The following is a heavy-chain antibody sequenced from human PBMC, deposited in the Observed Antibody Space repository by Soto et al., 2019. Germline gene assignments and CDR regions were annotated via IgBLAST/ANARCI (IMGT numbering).Heavy chain of an antibody. CDR2: VNHSGST. V-gene: IGHV4-34*01. D-gene: IGHD2-8*02. CDR1: GGAFSGYY. J-gene: IGHJ4*02. Sequence: QVQLQQWGAGLLKPSETLSLTCAVYGGAFSGYYWTWIRQPPGTGLEWIGEVNHSGSTNYNPSLKTRVTISVGPSKNQFSLKPTSVAAADTAVYYCARDKITGLFDYWGQGPLVTVSS. CDR3: ARDKITGLFDY.